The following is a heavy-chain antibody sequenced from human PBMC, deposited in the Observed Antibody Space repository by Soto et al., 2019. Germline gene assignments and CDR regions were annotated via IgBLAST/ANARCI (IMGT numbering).Heavy chain of an antibody. V-gene: IGHV4-59*01. J-gene: IGHJ6*02. Sequence: PSETLSLTCTVSGDSIRSYYWTWIRQPPGKGLELIGYIYYSGSTRYNPSLKSRVAISVDMSKNQFSLKLSSVIAADTAVYYCARAYGGFDNGLAVWAQGTAVPVSS. D-gene: IGHD5-12*01. CDR2: IYYSGST. CDR3: ARAYGGFDNGLAV. CDR1: GDSIRSYY.